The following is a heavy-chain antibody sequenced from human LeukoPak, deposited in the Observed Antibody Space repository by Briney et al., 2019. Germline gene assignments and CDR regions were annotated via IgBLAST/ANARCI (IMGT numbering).Heavy chain of an antibody. Sequence: PSETLYLTRTVSGGANSRYDGNWLRQPPGKRLEWIGYIYYSGSTSYNPSLKSRVTISVDTSKNQISLKLSSVTAADTAVYYCARDLRVMVSAFTMWDQGTMVTVSS. V-gene: IGHV4-59*01. D-gene: IGHD5-18*01. CDR3: ARDLRVMVSAFTM. J-gene: IGHJ3*02. CDR1: GGANSRYD. CDR2: IYYSGST.